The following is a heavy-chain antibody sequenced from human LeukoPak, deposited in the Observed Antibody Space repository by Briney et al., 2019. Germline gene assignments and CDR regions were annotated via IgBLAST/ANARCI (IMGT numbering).Heavy chain of an antibody. CDR2: LRYDGSNR. Sequence: TGGSLRLSCVTSEFTFTSYGMHWVRQAPGKGLEWVAFLRYDGSNRSYADSVKGRFTISRDNAKNSLYLQMNSLRAEDTAVYYCARGLRDGYNPYDYWGQGTLVTVSS. D-gene: IGHD5-24*01. CDR1: EFTFTSYG. CDR3: ARGLRDGYNPYDY. J-gene: IGHJ4*02. V-gene: IGHV3-30*02.